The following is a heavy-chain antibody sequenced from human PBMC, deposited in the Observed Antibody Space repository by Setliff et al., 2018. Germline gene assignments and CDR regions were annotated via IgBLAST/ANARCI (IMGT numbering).Heavy chain of an antibody. V-gene: IGHV3-7*03. D-gene: IGHD2-21*01. J-gene: IGHJ4*02. Sequence: GSLRLSCVGSGFTFSDYWMSWVRQAPGKGLEWVAIIKQDGSETVYADSVKGRLTISRDNAKNSLYLQMNNLRAEDTAVYYCVRDSPYCVNGVCRGYWGQGTQVTVSS. CDR2: IKQDGSET. CDR3: VRDSPYCVNGVCRGY. CDR1: GFTFSDYW.